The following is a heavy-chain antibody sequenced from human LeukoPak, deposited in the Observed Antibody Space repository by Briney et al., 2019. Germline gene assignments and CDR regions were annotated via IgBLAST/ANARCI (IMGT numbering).Heavy chain of an antibody. CDR1: GGSISSGSYY. CDR3: ARGDSTPVGLHY. D-gene: IGHD2-15*01. CDR2: IYTSGST. Sequence: PSETLSLTCTVSGGSISSGSYYWSWIRQPAGKGLEWIGRIYTSGSTNYNPSLKSRVTISVDTSKNQFSLKLSSVTAADTAVYYCARGDSTPVGLHYWGQGTLVTVSS. V-gene: IGHV4-61*02. J-gene: IGHJ4*02.